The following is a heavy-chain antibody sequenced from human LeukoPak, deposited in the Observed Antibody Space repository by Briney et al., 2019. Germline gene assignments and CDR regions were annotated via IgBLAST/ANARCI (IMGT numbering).Heavy chain of an antibody. Sequence: IVYIYYTGTPYYPPSLKRQVTISVHTSKNQFSLKLSSVTAADTAVYYCARDLGGSSLLDYWGQGTLVTVSS. D-gene: IGHD1-26*01. CDR3: ARDLGGSSLLDY. J-gene: IGHJ4*02. CDR2: IYYTGTP. V-gene: IGHV4-30-4*01.